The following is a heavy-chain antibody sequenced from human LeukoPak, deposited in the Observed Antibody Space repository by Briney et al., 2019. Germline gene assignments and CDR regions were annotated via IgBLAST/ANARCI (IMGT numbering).Heavy chain of an antibody. CDR1: GFTFSSYA. D-gene: IGHD3-10*01. J-gene: IGHJ4*02. Sequence: RRALRLSCAASGFTFSSYAMSWVRQAPGKGLEWVSGISGSRGSTFYAASVKGRFTISRDNSKNTLYLQMNSLRAEDTAVYYCAKGGDYYGSGSYADYWGQETLVTVSS. V-gene: IGHV3-23*01. CDR2: ISGSRGST. CDR3: AKGGDYYGSGSYADY.